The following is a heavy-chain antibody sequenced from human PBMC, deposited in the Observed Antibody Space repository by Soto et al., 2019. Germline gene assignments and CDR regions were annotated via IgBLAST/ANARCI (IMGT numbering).Heavy chain of an antibody. CDR1: GYTFTSYY. J-gene: IGHJ3*02. CDR3: ARDSHCSGGSCYSSNHDAFDI. CDR2: INPSGGST. D-gene: IGHD2-15*01. Sequence: ASVKVSCKASGYTFTSYYMHWVRQAPGQGLEWMGIINPSGGSTSYAQKFQGRVTMTRDTSTSTVYMELSSLRSEDTAVYYCARDSHCSGGSCYSSNHDAFDIWGQGTMVTVSS. V-gene: IGHV1-46*03.